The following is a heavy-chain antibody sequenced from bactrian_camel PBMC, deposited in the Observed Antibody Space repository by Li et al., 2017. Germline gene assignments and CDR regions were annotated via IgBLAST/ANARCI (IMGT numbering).Heavy chain of an antibody. J-gene: IGHJ7*01. V-gene: IGHV3S25*01. D-gene: IGHD4*01. CDR1: GFTFSSYW. Sequence: QLVESGGGSVQAGGSLRLSCAASGFTFSSYWMFWVRQAPGKGLEWISSITGGGSTTYYAASVKGRFTISRDNAKNTVYQQMNILKPEGTAVYYCVRDRGGFSDYWNYGMDYWGKGTQVTVS. CDR2: ITGGGSTT.